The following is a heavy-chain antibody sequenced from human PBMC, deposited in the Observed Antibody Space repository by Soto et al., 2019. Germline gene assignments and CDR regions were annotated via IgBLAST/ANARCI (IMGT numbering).Heavy chain of an antibody. V-gene: IGHV4-34*01. CDR2: INHSGST. Sequence: LQTHRVTYAVEGGNFIGYDWSWLSTPPGKGLEWIGEINHSGSTNYNPSLKSRVTISVDTSKNQFSLKLSSVTAADTSGYYCARAVHNTIYNWFDSWGQGTLVTVSS. CDR3: ARAVHNTIYNWFDS. D-gene: IGHD3-9*01. J-gene: IGHJ5*01. CDR1: GGNFIGYD.